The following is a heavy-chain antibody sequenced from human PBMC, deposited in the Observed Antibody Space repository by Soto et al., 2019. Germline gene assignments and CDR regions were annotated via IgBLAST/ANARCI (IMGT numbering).Heavy chain of an antibody. CDR1: GGTFSSYA. CDR2: IIPIFGTA. V-gene: IGHV1-69*06. D-gene: IGHD3-22*01. Sequence: SVKVSCKASGGTFSSYAISWVRQAPGQGLEWMGGIIPIFGTANYAQKFQGRVTITADKSTSTAYMELNSLRAEDTAVYYCAREFYGSGYINWGQGTLVTVSS. J-gene: IGHJ4*02. CDR3: AREFYGSGYIN.